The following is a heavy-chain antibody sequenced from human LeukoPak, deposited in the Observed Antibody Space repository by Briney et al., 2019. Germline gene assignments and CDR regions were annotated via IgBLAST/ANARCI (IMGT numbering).Heavy chain of an antibody. D-gene: IGHD1/OR15-1a*01. CDR1: GFTFSSYR. CDR3: AREGTGSYMDV. V-gene: IGHV3-48*04. CDR2: ISSSSGTI. Sequence: GGSLRLSCAASGFTFSSYRMIWVRQTPGKGLEWVSSISSSSGTINYADSMRGRFSISRDNAKNTLYLQVNSLRVEDTAVYYCAREGTGSYMDVWGKGTTVTVSS. J-gene: IGHJ6*03.